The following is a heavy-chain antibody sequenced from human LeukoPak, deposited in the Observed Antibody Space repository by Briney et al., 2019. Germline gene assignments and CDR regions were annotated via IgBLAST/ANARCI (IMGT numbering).Heavy chain of an antibody. Sequence: GGSLRLSCAASGFTSSYVMHWVRQAPGKGLEWVAVISYDGTNKYYADSVKGRFTISRDNAKNSLYLQMNSLRAEDTAVYYCASSLSGATYVDYWGQGTLVTVSS. V-gene: IGHV3-30*03. D-gene: IGHD1-26*01. CDR1: GFTSSYV. CDR3: ASSLSGATYVDY. J-gene: IGHJ4*02. CDR2: ISYDGTNK.